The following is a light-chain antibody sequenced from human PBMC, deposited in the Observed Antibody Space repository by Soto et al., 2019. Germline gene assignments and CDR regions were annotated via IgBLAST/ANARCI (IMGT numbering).Light chain of an antibody. Sequence: QSVLTQPASVSGSHGQSITISCTGTSSDVGGYNYVSWYQQHPGKAPKFMIYDVSSRPSGVSNRFSGSKSGNTASLTISGLQAEDEADYYCCSYTTSNTRQIVFGTGTKVTVL. V-gene: IGLV2-14*03. CDR2: DVS. CDR3: CSYTTSNTRQIV. CDR1: SSDVGGYNY. J-gene: IGLJ1*01.